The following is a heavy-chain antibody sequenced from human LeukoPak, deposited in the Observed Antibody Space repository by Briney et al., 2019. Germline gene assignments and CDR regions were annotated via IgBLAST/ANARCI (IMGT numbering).Heavy chain of an antibody. CDR2: INHSGST. CDR3: ARAGYSSSFDY. J-gene: IGHJ4*02. CDR1: GGSFSGYY. V-gene: IGHV4-34*01. D-gene: IGHD6-13*01. Sequence: SETLSLTCAVYGGSFSGYYWSWTRQPPGKGLEWIGEINHSGSTNYNPSLKSRVTISVDTSKNQFSLKLSSVTAADTAVYYCARAGYSSSFDYWGQGTLVTVSS.